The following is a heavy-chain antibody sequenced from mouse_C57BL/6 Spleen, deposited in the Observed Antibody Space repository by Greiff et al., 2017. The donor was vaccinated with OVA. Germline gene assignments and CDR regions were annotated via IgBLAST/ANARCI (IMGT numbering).Heavy chain of an antibody. D-gene: IGHD3-2*02. Sequence: EVQGVESGGDLVKPGGSLKLSCAASGFTFSSYGMSWVRQTPDKRLEWVATISSGGSYTYYPDSVKGRFTISRDNAKNTLYLQMSSLKSEDTAMYYCARHGDSSGYSAWFAYWGQGTLVTVSA. CDR1: GFTFSSYG. CDR3: ARHGDSSGYSAWFAY. CDR2: ISSGGSYT. V-gene: IGHV5-6*01. J-gene: IGHJ3*01.